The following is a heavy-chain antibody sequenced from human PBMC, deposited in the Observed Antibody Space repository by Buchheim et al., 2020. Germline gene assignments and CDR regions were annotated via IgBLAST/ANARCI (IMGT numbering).Heavy chain of an antibody. V-gene: IGHV4-59*01. J-gene: IGHJ4*02. CDR1: GGSISSYY. Sequence: QVQLQESGPGLVKPSETLSLICTVSGGSISSYYWSWIRQSPGKGLEWIGYIYYSGITSYNSSLKSRVTISVDTSTNKFSLKLNSVTAADTAVYYCARTSSGTVRGVMVWGQGTL. D-gene: IGHD3-10*01. CDR2: IYYSGIT. CDR3: ARTSSGTVRGVMV.